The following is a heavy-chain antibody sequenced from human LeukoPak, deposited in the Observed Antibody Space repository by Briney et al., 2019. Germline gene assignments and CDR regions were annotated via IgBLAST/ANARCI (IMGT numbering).Heavy chain of an antibody. Sequence: SETLSLTCTVSGGSISSYYWTWLRQPPGKGLEWIGYIYYSGSTNYNPSLKSRVTISLDTSKNQFSLKLTSVTAADTAVYYCAGWYSSSWYWFDPWGQGTLVTVSS. J-gene: IGHJ5*02. V-gene: IGHV4-59*01. CDR1: GGSISSYY. D-gene: IGHD6-13*01. CDR2: IYYSGST. CDR3: AGWYSSSWYWFDP.